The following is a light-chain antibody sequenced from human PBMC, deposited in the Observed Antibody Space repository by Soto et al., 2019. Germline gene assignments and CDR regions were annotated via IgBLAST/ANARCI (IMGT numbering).Light chain of an antibody. V-gene: IGKV3-15*01. CDR1: QSVSSN. CDR2: GAS. CDR3: QQYNNWWT. J-gene: IGKJ1*01. Sequence: EIVMTQSPATLSVSPGERATLYCRASQSVSSNLAWYQQKPGQAPRLLIYGASTRATGIPARFSGSGSGTEFTLTISSLKSEDFAVYYCQQYNNWWTFGQGTKVDIK.